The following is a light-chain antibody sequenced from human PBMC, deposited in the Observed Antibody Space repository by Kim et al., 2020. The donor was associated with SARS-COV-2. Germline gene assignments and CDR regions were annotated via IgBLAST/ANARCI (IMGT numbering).Light chain of an antibody. CDR3: AAWDDSLSGLYV. CDR1: SSNIGSTY. V-gene: IGLV1-47*01. J-gene: IGLJ1*01. CDR2: RNN. Sequence: VTISCSGSSSNIGSTYVYWYQQLPGTAPKLLIYRNNQRPSGVPARFSGSKSGTSASLAISGLRSEDEADYYCAAWDDSLSGLYVFGTGTKVTVL.